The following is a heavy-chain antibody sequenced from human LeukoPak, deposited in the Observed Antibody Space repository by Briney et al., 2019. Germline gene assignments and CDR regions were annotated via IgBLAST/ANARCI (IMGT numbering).Heavy chain of an antibody. Sequence: GGSLRLSCAASGFTFSSYWMDCVRQAPGKGLEWVANIKPDGSEKYYVDSVKGRFTISRDNAKNSLYLQMNSLRVEDTAVYYCARDMYGAYFDSWGQGTLVTVSS. CDR1: GFTFSSYW. CDR2: IKPDGSEK. CDR3: ARDMYGAYFDS. D-gene: IGHD1-26*01. J-gene: IGHJ4*02. V-gene: IGHV3-7*04.